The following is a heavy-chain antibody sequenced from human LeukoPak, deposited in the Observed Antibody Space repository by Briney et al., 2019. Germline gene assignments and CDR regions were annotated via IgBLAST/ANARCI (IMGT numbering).Heavy chain of an antibody. J-gene: IGHJ5*02. Sequence: ASVKVSCKASGYTFISYDINWVRQVTGQGLEWMGWMTPNSGNTGYAQKFQGRVTITRNTSISTAFMELSSLRSEDTAVYYCARDPFLDRGRLDPWGQGTLVTVSS. CDR1: GYTFISYD. V-gene: IGHV1-8*01. CDR3: ARDPFLDRGRLDP. D-gene: IGHD3/OR15-3a*01. CDR2: MTPNSGNT.